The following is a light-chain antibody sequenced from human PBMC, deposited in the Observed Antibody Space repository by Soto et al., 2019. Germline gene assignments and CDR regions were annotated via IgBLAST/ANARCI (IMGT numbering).Light chain of an antibody. CDR3: QQLNSSPLT. CDR2: AAS. V-gene: IGKV1-9*01. J-gene: IGKJ4*01. CDR1: QCITSY. Sequence: IQLTQSPSALSASVGDRFTITCRASQCITSYLALYQQKPVKAPNLLIYAASTLQSGVPSRFSGSASATDFHLTISSLPPEDFATYYCQQLNSSPLTFGRGTKVDI.